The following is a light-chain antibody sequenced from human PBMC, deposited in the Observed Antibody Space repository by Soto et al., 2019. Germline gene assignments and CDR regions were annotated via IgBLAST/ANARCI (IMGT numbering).Light chain of an antibody. V-gene: IGKV3-11*01. CDR2: DAS. J-gene: IGKJ4*01. CDR3: QQRSNCPPALT. Sequence: EIVLTQSPATLSLSPGERATLSCRASQSVSSYLAWSQQKPVQAPRLLIYDASNSATGIPARFSGSGSRTAFTLSISSLAPEDCAVYSWQQRSNCPPALTFGGGTKVEIK. CDR1: QSVSSY.